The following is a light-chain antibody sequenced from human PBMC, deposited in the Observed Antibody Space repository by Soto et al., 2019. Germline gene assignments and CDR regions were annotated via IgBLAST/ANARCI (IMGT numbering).Light chain of an antibody. CDR1: SSDVGGYNF. J-gene: IGLJ1*01. CDR2: EVS. CDR3: SSYTSSSTYV. V-gene: IGLV2-14*01. Sequence: QSALTRPPSVSESAGQSITISCTGTSSDVGGYNFVSWYQHHPGKAPKLMIYEVSNRPSGVSNRFSGSKSGNTASLTISGLQAEDEADYYCSSYTSSSTYVFGTGTKLTVL.